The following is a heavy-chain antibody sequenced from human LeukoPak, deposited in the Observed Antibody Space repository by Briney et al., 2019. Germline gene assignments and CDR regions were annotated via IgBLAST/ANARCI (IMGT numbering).Heavy chain of an antibody. D-gene: IGHD4-11*01. Sequence: GGSLRLSCAASGITFNGHTINWARQAPGKGLEWVSSISGYSSYIYYAGSVRGRFTISRDNAKDSAYLQMDSLSVEDTAVYYCVTGGGDYTIDYWGQGTLVTVSS. CDR1: GITFNGHT. CDR3: VTGGGDYTIDY. J-gene: IGHJ4*02. V-gene: IGHV3-21*01. CDR2: ISGYSSYI.